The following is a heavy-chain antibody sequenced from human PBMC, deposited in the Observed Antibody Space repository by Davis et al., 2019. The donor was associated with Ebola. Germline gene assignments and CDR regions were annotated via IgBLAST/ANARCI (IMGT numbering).Heavy chain of an antibody. CDR2: IYSGGST. Sequence: GESLKISCAASGFTFSSNYMSWVRQAPGKGLEWVSVIYSGGSTYYADSVKGRFTISRDNSKNTLYLQMNSLRAEDTAVYYCARGRHRGYYFDYLGQGTLVTVSS. D-gene: IGHD5-12*01. CDR3: ARGRHRGYYFDY. V-gene: IGHV3-53*01. J-gene: IGHJ4*02. CDR1: GFTFSSNY.